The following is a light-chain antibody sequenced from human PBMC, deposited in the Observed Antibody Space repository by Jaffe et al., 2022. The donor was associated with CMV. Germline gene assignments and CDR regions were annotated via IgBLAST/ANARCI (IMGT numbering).Light chain of an antibody. CDR3: QQYLGFPRT. V-gene: IGKV4-1*01. CDR1: QSVLYNSNNKNY. J-gene: IGKJ1*01. Sequence: DIVMTQSPDSLAVSLGERATINCKSSQSVLYNSNNKNYLAWYQQRPGQPPKLLIYWASTRESGVPDRISGSGSGTDFTLTISSLQAEDVAVYYCQQYLGFPRTFGQGTKVEIK. CDR2: WAS.